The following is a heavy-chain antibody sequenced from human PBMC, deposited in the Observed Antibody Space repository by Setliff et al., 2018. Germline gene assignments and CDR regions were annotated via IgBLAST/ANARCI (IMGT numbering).Heavy chain of an antibody. D-gene: IGHD1-26*01. CDR1: GGSISSGSYY. CDR2: ISPSGST. V-gene: IGHV4-61*09. Sequence: SETLSLTCSVSGGSISSGSYYWTWIRQPAGKGLEWIGHISPSGSTTYHPSVKSRVTISLDTSKNHFSLKLDSVTAADTALYYCARSPSSGAYWNPRPFYSDYWARGTLVTVSS. CDR3: ARSPSSGAYWNPRPFYSDY. J-gene: IGHJ4*02.